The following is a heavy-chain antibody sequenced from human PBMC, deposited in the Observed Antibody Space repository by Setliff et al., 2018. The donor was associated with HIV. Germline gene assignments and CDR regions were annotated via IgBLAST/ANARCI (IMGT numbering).Heavy chain of an antibody. CDR1: GFTFSSYG. CDR3: AARLGGDYYYYYYMDV. J-gene: IGHJ6*03. D-gene: IGHD3-16*01. Sequence: GGSLRLSCAASGFTFSSYGMHWVRQAPGKGLEWVSVISYDGSRISYADSVKGRFTISRDDSKNTLFLQLNTLRPEDTAVYYCAARLGGDYYYYYYMDVWGKGTTVTVSS. V-gene: IGHV3-30*06. CDR2: ISYDGSRI.